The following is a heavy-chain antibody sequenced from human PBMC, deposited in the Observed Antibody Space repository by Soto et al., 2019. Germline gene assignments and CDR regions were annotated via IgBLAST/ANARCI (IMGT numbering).Heavy chain of an antibody. CDR2: IIPIFGTA. D-gene: IGHD3-22*01. J-gene: IGHJ3*02. CDR3: ARSPSITMIVVAPGSFDI. CDR1: GGTFSSYA. Sequence: SVKVSCKASGGTFSSYAISWVRQAPGQGLEWMGGIIPIFGTANYAQKFQGRVTITADESMSTAYMELSSLRSEDTAVYYCARSPSITMIVVAPGSFDIWGQGTMVTVSS. V-gene: IGHV1-69*13.